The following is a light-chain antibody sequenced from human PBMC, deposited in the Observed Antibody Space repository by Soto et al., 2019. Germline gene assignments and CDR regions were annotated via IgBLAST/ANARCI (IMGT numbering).Light chain of an antibody. CDR1: QSISSN. J-gene: IGKJ1*01. CDR3: QQRSNWPWT. CDR2: RTS. V-gene: IGKV3-15*01. Sequence: EIVMTQSPATLSVSPGERATLSCRASQSISSNLAWYQQKPGQAPRLLMFRTSSRATGFPVRFSGSGSGTDYTLTITNLESEDFAVYYCQQRSNWPWTFGQGTKVDIK.